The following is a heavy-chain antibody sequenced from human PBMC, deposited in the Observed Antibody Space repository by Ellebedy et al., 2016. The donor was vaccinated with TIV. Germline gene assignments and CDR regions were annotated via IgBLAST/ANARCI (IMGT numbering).Heavy chain of an antibody. CDR1: GLTFSSYW. Sequence: GGSLRLSCAASGLTFSSYWMSWVRQTPGKGLEWVANINQDGREKYYVDSVRGRFTISRDNAKYSLYLQMNSLGADDSAVYYCATDGSYGDYRSPAHAFEFWGQGTMVTVSS. J-gene: IGHJ3*01. CDR2: INQDGREK. D-gene: IGHD4-17*01. CDR3: ATDGSYGDYRSPAHAFEF. V-gene: IGHV3-7*01.